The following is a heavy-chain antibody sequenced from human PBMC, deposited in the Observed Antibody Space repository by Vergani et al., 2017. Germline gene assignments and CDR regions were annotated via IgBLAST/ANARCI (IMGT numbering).Heavy chain of an antibody. D-gene: IGHD3-10*01. V-gene: IGHV3-23*01. CDR3: AKSGFTHLDY. CDR1: GFTFSSYA. J-gene: IGHJ4*02. Sequence: EVQLLESGGGLVQPGGSLRLSCAVSGFTFSSYAMRWVRQAPGKGLEWVSGISGSGGRTYYADPVKGRFTISRDNSKNTLYLQMNSLRDEDTAVYYCAKSGFTHLDYWGQGTLVIVSS. CDR2: ISGSGGRT.